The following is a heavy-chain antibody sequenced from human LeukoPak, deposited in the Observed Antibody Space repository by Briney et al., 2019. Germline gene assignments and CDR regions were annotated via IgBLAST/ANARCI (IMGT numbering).Heavy chain of an antibody. CDR2: VSVNGGTT. D-gene: IGHD3-10*01. V-gene: IGHV3-23*01. J-gene: IGHJ4*02. CDR3: AKELHGSGNYAFDY. CDR1: GFTFSSCA. Sequence: PGGSLRLSCAASGFTFSSCALSWVRQAPGTGLEWVSTVSVNGGTTYYADSVKGRFTISRDNSKNTLYLQMNSLRAEDTAVYFCAKELHGSGNYAFDYWGQGTLVTVSS.